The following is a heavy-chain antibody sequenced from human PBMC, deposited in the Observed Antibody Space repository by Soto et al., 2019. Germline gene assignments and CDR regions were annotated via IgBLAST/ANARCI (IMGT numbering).Heavy chain of an antibody. D-gene: IGHD3-3*01. V-gene: IGHV3-30*18. Sequence: PGGSLRLSCAASGFTFSSYGMHWVRQAPGKGLEWVAVISYDGSNKYYADSVKGRFTISRDNSKNTLYLQMNSLRAEDTAVYYCAKSLSMWSGYYRYYYDGMDVWGQGTTVTVSS. J-gene: IGHJ6*02. CDR2: ISYDGSNK. CDR1: GFTFSSYG. CDR3: AKSLSMWSGYYRYYYDGMDV.